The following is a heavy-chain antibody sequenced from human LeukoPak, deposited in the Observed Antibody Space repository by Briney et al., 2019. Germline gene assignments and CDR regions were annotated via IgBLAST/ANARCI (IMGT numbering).Heavy chain of an antibody. V-gene: IGHV4-59*08. J-gene: IGHJ4*02. CDR3: ARHRSGWLQSSFDY. CDR2: IYYSGST. Sequence: SETLSLTCTVSGGSISSYYWSWIRQPPGKGLEWIGYIYYSGSTNYNPSLKSRVAISVDTSKNQFSLKLSSVTAADTAVYYCARHRSGWLQSSFDYWGQGTLVTVSS. CDR1: GGSISSYY. D-gene: IGHD5-24*01.